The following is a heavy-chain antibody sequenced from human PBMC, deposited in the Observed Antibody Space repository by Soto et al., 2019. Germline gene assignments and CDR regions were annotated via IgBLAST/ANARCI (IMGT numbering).Heavy chain of an antibody. CDR2: IDWDDDK. J-gene: IGHJ3*02. V-gene: IGHV2-70*04. CDR1: GFSLSTSGMR. D-gene: IGHD5-18*01. Sequence: ESGPTLVNPTQTPTLTCTFSGFSLSTSGMRVSWIRQPPGKALEWLARIDWDDDKFYSTSLKTRLTISKDTSKNQVVLTMTNMDPVDTATYYCARSGYSYGIDAFDIWGQGTMVTVSS. CDR3: ARSGYSYGIDAFDI.